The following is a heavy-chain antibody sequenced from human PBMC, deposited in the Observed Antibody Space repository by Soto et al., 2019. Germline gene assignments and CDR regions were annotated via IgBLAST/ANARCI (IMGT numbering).Heavy chain of an antibody. CDR1: GFTFSSYW. Sequence: EVQLVESGGGLVQPGGSLRLSCAASGFTFSSYWMHWVRQAPGKGLVWVSRIHSDGSSINYADSVKGRFIISRDNAKNTLRLQMNSLRAEDTAVYYCARSYEALSHDYWGQGTLVTVSS. J-gene: IGHJ4*02. V-gene: IGHV3-74*01. CDR3: ARSYEALSHDY. D-gene: IGHD3-16*01. CDR2: IHSDGSSI.